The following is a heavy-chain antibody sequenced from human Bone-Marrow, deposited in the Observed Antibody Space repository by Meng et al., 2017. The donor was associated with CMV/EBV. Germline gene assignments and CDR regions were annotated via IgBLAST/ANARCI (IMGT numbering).Heavy chain of an antibody. CDR3: ARDTMKGGGFGY. D-gene: IGHD5-24*01. V-gene: IGHV3-72*01. CDR2: IRSKVYSYIT. J-gene: IGHJ4*02. Sequence: GGSLRLSCAASGFTFSDHHMDWFRQAPGKGLEWVARIRSKVYSYITEYAASVKGSFTITRDDSETSLDLQMTSLKTEDTAEYYCARDTMKGGGFGYWGQGSLVTVSS. CDR1: GFTFSDHH.